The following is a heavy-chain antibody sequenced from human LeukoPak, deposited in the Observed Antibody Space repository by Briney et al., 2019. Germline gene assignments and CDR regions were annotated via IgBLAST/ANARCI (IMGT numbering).Heavy chain of an antibody. Sequence: GGSLRLSCAASGFTFSSYAMSWVRQAPGKGPEWVSAISGSGGSTYFADSGKGRLTISRDNSKNTLYLQMNSLRAEDTAVYYCAKGSAVAEFDAFDIWGQGTMVTVSS. J-gene: IGHJ3*02. CDR1: GFTFSSYA. CDR3: AKGSAVAEFDAFDI. V-gene: IGHV3-23*01. D-gene: IGHD6-19*01. CDR2: ISGSGGST.